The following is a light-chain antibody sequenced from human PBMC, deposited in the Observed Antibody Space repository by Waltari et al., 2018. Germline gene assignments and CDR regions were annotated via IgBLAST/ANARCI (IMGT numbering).Light chain of an antibody. CDR1: SSDVGYYNA. V-gene: IGLV2-23*02. J-gene: IGLJ1*01. CDR2: DVS. CDR3: SSYAGSGTFI. Sequence: QAAPTQSPSVSGSAGQSVTISCTGTSSDVGYYNAVSWYQQHPGKAPKLMIYDVSNRPSGVSDRFAASKAGSTASLTISWLQAEDEADYYCSSYAGSGTFIFGIGTRLTVL.